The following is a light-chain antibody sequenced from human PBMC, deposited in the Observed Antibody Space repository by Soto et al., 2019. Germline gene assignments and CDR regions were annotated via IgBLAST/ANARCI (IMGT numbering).Light chain of an antibody. Sequence: DIQLTQSPSLLSASIGDRVTITCRASQGISNYLAWYQQKPGKVPKLLIYAASTLQSGVPSRFSGSGSGTDFTLTISSLQPEDVATYYCQKYNSAPWTFGQGTKVEIK. CDR3: QKYNSAPWT. CDR1: QGISNY. J-gene: IGKJ1*01. V-gene: IGKV1-27*01. CDR2: AAS.